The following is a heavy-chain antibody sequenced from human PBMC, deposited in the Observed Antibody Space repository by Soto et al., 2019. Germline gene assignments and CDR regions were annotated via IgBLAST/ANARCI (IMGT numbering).Heavy chain of an antibody. CDR1: GGSISSYY. V-gene: IGHV4-59*01. CDR3: ARQRYYYYMDV. D-gene: IGHD6-25*01. J-gene: IGHJ6*03. CDR2: IYYSGST. Sequence: LSLTCTVSGGSISSYYWSWIRQPPGKGLEWIGYIYYSGSTNYNPSLKSRVTISVDTSKNQFSLKLSSVTAADTAVYYCARQRYYYYMDVWGKGTTVTVSS.